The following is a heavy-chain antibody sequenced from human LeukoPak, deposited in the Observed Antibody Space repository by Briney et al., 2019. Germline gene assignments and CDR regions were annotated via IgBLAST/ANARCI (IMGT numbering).Heavy chain of an antibody. Sequence: GGSLRLSCAASGFRFSSYAMSWVRQAPGKGLEWVSAISCSGVSTYYADSVKGRFTVSGDNSKNTLYLQMSSLRAEDTAVYYCAKDERNWNYNLASQTYDWGQGTLVTVSS. V-gene: IGHV3-23*01. CDR3: AKDERNWNYNLASQTYD. J-gene: IGHJ4*02. CDR1: GFRFSSYA. D-gene: IGHD1-7*01. CDR2: ISCSGVST.